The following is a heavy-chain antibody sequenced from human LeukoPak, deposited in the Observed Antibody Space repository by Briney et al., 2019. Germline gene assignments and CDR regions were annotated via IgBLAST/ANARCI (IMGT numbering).Heavy chain of an antibody. CDR2: IYYSGST. CDR3: ARADPYDSSGYNPFSEGTYFDY. J-gene: IGHJ4*02. CDR1: GGSISSSSYY. Sequence: SETLSLTCTVSGGSISSSSYYWGWIRQPPGKGLEWIGSIYYSGSTYYNPSLKSRVTISVDTSKNQFSPKLSSVTAADTAVYYCARADPYDSSGYNPFSEGTYFDYWGQGTLVTVSS. D-gene: IGHD3-22*01. V-gene: IGHV4-39*07.